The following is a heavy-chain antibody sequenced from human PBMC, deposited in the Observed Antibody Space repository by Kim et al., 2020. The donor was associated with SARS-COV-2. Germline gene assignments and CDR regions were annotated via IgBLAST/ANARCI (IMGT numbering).Heavy chain of an antibody. CDR2: ISSSSSTI. Sequence: GGSLRLSCAASGVTFSSYSMNWVRQAPGKGLEWVSYISSSSSTIYYADSVKGRFTIARDNAKNSLYLQMNSLRAEDTAVYYCARGGRYYYDSSGSLGDWGQGTLVTVSS. D-gene: IGHD3-22*01. CDR1: GVTFSSYS. J-gene: IGHJ4*02. CDR3: ARGGRYYYDSSGSLGD. V-gene: IGHV3-48*04.